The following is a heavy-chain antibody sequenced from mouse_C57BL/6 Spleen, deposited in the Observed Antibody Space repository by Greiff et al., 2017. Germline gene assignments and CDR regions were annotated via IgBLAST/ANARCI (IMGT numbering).Heavy chain of an antibody. Sequence: EVQLQESGAELVRPGASVKLSCTASGFNIKDDYMHWVKQRPEQGLEWIGWIDPENGDTEYASKFQGKATITADTSSNTAYLQLSSLTSEDTAVYYCTTGEGPFDYWGQGTTLTVSS. CDR2: IDPENGDT. J-gene: IGHJ2*01. CDR1: GFNIKDDY. D-gene: IGHD3-3*01. V-gene: IGHV14-4*01. CDR3: TTGEGPFDY.